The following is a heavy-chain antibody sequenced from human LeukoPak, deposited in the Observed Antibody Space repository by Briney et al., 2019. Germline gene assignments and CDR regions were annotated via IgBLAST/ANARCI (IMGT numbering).Heavy chain of an antibody. CDR1: GFTFSSYS. J-gene: IGHJ3*02. V-gene: IGHV3-21*04. Sequence: RGSLRLSCAASGFTFSSYSMNWVRQAPGKGLEWVSSISSSSSYIYYADSVKGRFTISRDNAKHSLYLQMNSLRAEDTAVYYCARDLSTLVVPAAPEGFDIWGQGTMVTVSS. D-gene: IGHD2-2*01. CDR2: ISSSSSYI. CDR3: ARDLSTLVVPAAPEGFDI.